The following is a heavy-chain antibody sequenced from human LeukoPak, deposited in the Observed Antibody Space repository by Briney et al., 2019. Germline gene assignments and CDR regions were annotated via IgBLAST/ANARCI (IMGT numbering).Heavy chain of an antibody. CDR2: ISSSSSYI. CDR1: GFTFSSYS. CDR3: AKKILYCSSTSCSHYMDV. V-gene: IGHV3-21*04. Sequence: GGSLRLSCAASGFTFSSYSMNWVRQAPGKGLEWVSSISSSSSYIYYADSVKGRFTISRDNAKNSLYLQMNSLRAEDTAVYYCAKKILYCSSTSCSHYMDVWGKGTTVTISS. J-gene: IGHJ6*03. D-gene: IGHD2-2*01.